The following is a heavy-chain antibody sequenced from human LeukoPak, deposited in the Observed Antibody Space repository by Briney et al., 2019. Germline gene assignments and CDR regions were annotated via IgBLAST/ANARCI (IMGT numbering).Heavy chain of an antibody. V-gene: IGHV3-21*01. CDR3: ASETDTTMRD. J-gene: IGHJ4*02. CDR1: GFIFSIYN. CDR2: INTRSSSS. Sequence: GGSLKLSCAASGFIFSIYNMNWVRQAPGKGLEWVSSINTRSSSSYYADSAKGRFTISRDNAKNSLYLQMNSLRVEDSAVYYCASETDTTMRDWGQGTLVSVSS. D-gene: IGHD5-18*01.